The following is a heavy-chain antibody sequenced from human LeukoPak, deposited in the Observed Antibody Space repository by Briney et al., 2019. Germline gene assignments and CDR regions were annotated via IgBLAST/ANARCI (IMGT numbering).Heavy chain of an antibody. J-gene: IGHJ4*02. V-gene: IGHV3-7*01. CDR1: GFTFSNYW. CDR3: ASGSGWLIDY. CDR2: IKQDGSQR. D-gene: IGHD6-19*01. Sequence: GGSLRLSCAASGFTFSNYWMNWVRRAPGKGLEWVANIKQDGSQRYYVDSVKGRFTISRDNAKNSLYLQMNSLRAEDTAVYYCASGSGWLIDYWGQGTLVTVSS.